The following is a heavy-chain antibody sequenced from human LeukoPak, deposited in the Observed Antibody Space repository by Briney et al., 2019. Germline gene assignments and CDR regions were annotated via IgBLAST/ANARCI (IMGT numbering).Heavy chain of an antibody. CDR2: IIGGGTSQ. CDR1: GITFGSFA. D-gene: IGHD4-23*01. CDR3: AMHPGPYGANLFNS. J-gene: IGHJ5*02. V-gene: IGHV3-23*01. Sequence: PGGSLRLSCAASGITFGSFAFSWVRQAPGQGLEWVSTIIGGGTSQFYADSVKGRFTVSRDNSQSSLFLHMSNLRAEDTAVYYCAMHPGPYGANLFNSWGQGTLVTVAS.